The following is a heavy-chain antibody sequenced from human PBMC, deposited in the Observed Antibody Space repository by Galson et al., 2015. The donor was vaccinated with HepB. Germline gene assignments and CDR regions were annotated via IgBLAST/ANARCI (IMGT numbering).Heavy chain of an antibody. CDR1: GFTVSRTY. CDR2: IYSGGST. CDR3: ARGYSSSLYSGFGY. V-gene: IGHV3-53*01. D-gene: IGHD6-13*01. Sequence: SLRLSCAASGFTVSRTYMSWVRQAPGKGLEWVSAIYSGGSTYYADSVKGRFIVSRDNSKNMVFLQMNSLRAEDTAVSYCARGYSSSLYSGFGYWGQGTLVTVSS. J-gene: IGHJ4*02.